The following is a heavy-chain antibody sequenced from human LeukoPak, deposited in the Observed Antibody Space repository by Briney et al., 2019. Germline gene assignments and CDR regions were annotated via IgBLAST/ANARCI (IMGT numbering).Heavy chain of an antibody. CDR2: ISSSSSYI. D-gene: IGHD6-13*01. CDR1: GFIFSSYE. V-gene: IGHV3-21*01. Sequence: PGGSLRLSCAASGFIFSSYEMSWVRRAPGKGLEWVSSISSSSSYIYYADSVKGRFTISRDNAKNSLYLQMNSLRAEDTAVYYCARSSYSSSWYTQSFLSDFYMDVWGKGTTVTVSS. J-gene: IGHJ6*03. CDR3: ARSSYSSSWYTQSFLSDFYMDV.